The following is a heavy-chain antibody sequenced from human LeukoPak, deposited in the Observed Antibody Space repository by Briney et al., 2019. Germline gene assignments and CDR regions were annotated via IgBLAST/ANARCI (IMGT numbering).Heavy chain of an antibody. CDR3: ARQICSSTSCYDHGAFDI. CDR2: IYPGDSDT. D-gene: IGHD2-2*01. Sequence: ESLKISCKGSGYSFTSYWIGWVRQMPGKGLEWMGIIYPGDSDTRYSPSFQGQVTISADKSISTAYLQWSSLKASDTAMYYCARQICSSTSCYDHGAFDIWGQGTMVTVSS. CDR1: GYSFTSYW. J-gene: IGHJ3*02. V-gene: IGHV5-51*01.